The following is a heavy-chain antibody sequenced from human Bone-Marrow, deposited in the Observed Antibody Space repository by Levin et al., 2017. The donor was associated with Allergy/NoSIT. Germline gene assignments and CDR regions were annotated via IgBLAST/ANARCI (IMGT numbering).Heavy chain of an antibody. CDR3: ARGHRGSFDY. D-gene: IGHD3-16*01. CDR2: IDTAGDT. J-gene: IGHJ4*02. V-gene: IGHV3-13*01. CDR1: EFTFSSYD. Sequence: GGSLRLSCAASEFTFSSYDMHWVRQATGKGLEWVSTIDTAGDTYYPGSVKGRFTISRENAKNSLYLQMNSLRDGDTAVYYCARGHRGSFDYWGQGTLVTVSS.